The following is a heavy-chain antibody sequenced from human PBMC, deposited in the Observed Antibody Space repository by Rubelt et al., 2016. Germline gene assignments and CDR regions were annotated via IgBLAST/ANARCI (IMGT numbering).Heavy chain of an antibody. D-gene: IGHD3-22*01. V-gene: IGHV4-34*01. Sequence: QVQLQQWGAGLLKPSETLSLTCAVYGGSFSGYYWSWIRQPPGKGLEWIGEINHSGSTNYNPSLQSRVTVSVDTSKNQCSVKLRSVTAADTGVYSCAGGYYDSRGYYGAVGYWGQGTLVTVSS. J-gene: IGHJ4*02. CDR1: GGSFSGYY. CDR2: INHSGST. CDR3: AGGYYDSRGYYGAVGY.